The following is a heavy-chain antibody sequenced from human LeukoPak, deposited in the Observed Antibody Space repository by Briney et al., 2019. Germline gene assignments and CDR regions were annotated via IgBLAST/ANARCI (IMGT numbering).Heavy chain of an antibody. J-gene: IGHJ4*02. Sequence: GASVKVSCKASGYTFTGYYMHWVRQAPGQGLEWMGWINPNSGGTNYAQKLQGRVTMTTDTSTSTAYMELRSLRSDDTAVYYCARENWYEERTDYWGQGTLVTVSS. CDR2: INPNSGGT. D-gene: IGHD1-1*01. V-gene: IGHV1-2*02. CDR1: GYTFTGYY. CDR3: ARENWYEERTDY.